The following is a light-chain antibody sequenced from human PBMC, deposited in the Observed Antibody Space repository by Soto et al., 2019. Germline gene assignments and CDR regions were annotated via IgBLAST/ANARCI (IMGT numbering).Light chain of an antibody. V-gene: IGLV2-14*01. CDR2: EVS. Sequence: QSALTQHASVSGSPGQSITISCTGTSSDDGGYNYVSWYQQHPGKAPKLMIYEVSNRPSGVSNRFSGSKSVNTAYLTISGLQAEDEADYYCSSYTSSSTRVFGGGTKVNVL. CDR3: SSYTSSSTRV. CDR1: SSDDGGYNY. J-gene: IGLJ2*01.